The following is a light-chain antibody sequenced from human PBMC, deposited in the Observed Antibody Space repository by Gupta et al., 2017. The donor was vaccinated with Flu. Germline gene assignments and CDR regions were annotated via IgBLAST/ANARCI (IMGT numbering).Light chain of an antibody. J-gene: IGKJ3*01. V-gene: IGKV1-39*01. CDR2: GAS. CDR1: QSIGTH. Sequence: DIQMTQSPSSLSASVGDRVTITCRASQSIGTHLNWYQQKPGIGPKLLIFGASTSQSGVPSRFSGSGSGTDFTLTISSLQPEDFATFYCEQSHSIPFTFGPGTKVDIK. CDR3: EQSHSIPFT.